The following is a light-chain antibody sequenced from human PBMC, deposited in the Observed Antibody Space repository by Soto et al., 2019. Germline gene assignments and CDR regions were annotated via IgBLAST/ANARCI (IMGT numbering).Light chain of an antibody. J-gene: IGKJ1*01. CDR1: QSFSSSY. V-gene: IGKV3-20*01. CDR3: QQYGSSRT. CDR2: GAS. Sequence: EIVLTQSPGTLSLSPGERATLSCRASQSFSSSYLAWYQQKPGQAPRLLIYGASSRATGIPDRFSGSGSGTDFTLTISRLEPEDFAVYYCQQYGSSRTFGQGTKVAIK.